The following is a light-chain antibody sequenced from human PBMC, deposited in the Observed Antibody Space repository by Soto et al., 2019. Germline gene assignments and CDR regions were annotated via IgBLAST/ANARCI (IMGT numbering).Light chain of an antibody. J-gene: IGLJ2*01. CDR2: TNN. CDR1: SSNIGSNP. Sequence: QSVLTQPPSASGTPGQRVTISCSGSSSNIGSNPVSWYQHLPGTAPKVLIFTNNQRPSGVPDRVSGSKSGTSASLAISGLRSEDEAHYYCAAWDDRLSSLVFGRGTKLTVL. V-gene: IGLV1-44*01. CDR3: AAWDDRLSSLV.